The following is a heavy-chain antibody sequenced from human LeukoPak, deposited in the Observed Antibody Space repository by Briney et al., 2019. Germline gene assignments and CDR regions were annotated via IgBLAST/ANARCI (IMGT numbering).Heavy chain of an antibody. CDR3: ARDYCSTSFCYDN. Sequence: PGGSLRLSCAASGFTFRNYGMHWVRQSPDKGLEWVAAIWYDGSKRLYAGSVKGRFTISRDDSENALYLQMNSLRAEDTALYYCARDYCSTSFCYDNWGQGTLVTVSS. V-gene: IGHV3-33*01. CDR1: GFTFRNYG. CDR2: IWYDGSKR. D-gene: IGHD2-2*01. J-gene: IGHJ4*02.